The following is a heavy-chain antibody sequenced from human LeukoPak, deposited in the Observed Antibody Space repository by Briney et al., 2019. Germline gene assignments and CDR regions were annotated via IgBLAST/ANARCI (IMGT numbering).Heavy chain of an antibody. V-gene: IGHV3-23*01. Sequence: GGSLRLSCAATGFTFSSYGLSWVRQAPGKGLEWISTITASGVTTYYADSVKGRSTIFRDNAKNTLYLQMNSLRAEDTAVYYCVRDLGGRSGHWGQGTLITVSS. CDR1: GFTFSSYG. J-gene: IGHJ4*02. D-gene: IGHD1-26*01. CDR2: ITASGVTT. CDR3: VRDLGGRSGH.